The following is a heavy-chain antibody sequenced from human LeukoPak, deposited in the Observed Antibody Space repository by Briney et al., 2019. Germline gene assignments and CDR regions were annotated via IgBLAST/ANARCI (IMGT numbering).Heavy chain of an antibody. J-gene: IGHJ3*02. D-gene: IGHD6-19*01. CDR2: IYTSGST. CDR1: GGSISSYY. V-gene: IGHV4-4*07. Sequence: SGTLSLTCTVSGGSISSYYWSWIRQPAGKGLEWIGRIYTSGSTNYNPSLKSRVTMSVDTSKNQFSLKLSSVTAADTAVYYCARELGGYSSGQQAFDIWGQGTMVTVPS. CDR3: ARELGGYSSGQQAFDI.